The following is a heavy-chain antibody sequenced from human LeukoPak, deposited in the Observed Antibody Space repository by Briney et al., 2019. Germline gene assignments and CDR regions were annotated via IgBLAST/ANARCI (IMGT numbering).Heavy chain of an antibody. CDR2: IYYSGST. CDR1: GGSINSYY. D-gene: IGHD2-2*01. Sequence: SETLSLTCTVSGGSINSYYWSWIRQPPGKGLEWIGYIYYSGSTNYNPSLKSRVTISVDTSKNQFSLKLSSVTAADTAVYYCARHLHYCSSTSCYLGYFDYWGQGTLVTVSS. J-gene: IGHJ4*02. V-gene: IGHV4-59*01. CDR3: ARHLHYCSSTSCYLGYFDY.